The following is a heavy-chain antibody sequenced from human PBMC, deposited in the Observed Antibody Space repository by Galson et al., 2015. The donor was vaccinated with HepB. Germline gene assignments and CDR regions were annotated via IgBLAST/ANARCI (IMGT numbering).Heavy chain of an antibody. D-gene: IGHD2-21*02. CDR1: GFTFSSYA. CDR2: ISGSGGST. J-gene: IGHJ2*01. V-gene: IGHV3-23*01. CDR3: AKSPRGPVVVTSRYFDL. Sequence: SLRLSCAASGFTFSSYAMSWVRQAPGKGLEWVSAISGSGGSTYYADSVKGRFTISRDNSKNTLYLQMNSLRAEDTAVYYRAKSPRGPVVVTSRYFDLWGRGTLVTVSS.